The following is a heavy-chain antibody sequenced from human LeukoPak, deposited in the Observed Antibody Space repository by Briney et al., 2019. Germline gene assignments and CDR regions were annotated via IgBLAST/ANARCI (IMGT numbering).Heavy chain of an antibody. CDR3: AKDLWPVGYSYGYGDAFDI. CDR1: GGSISGYY. Sequence: ETLSLTCTVSGGSISGYYWSWVRQAPGKGLEWVSAISGSGGSTYYADSVKGRFAISRDNSKNTLYLQMNSLRAEDTAVHYRAKDLWPVGYSYGYGDAFDIWGQGTMVTVSS. CDR2: ISGSGGST. D-gene: IGHD5-18*01. V-gene: IGHV3-23*01. J-gene: IGHJ3*02.